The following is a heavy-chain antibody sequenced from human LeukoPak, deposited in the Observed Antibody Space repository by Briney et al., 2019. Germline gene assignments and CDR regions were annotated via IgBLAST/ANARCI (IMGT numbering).Heavy chain of an antibody. Sequence: SETLSLTCTVSGGSISGSYWSWIRQPPGKGLEWIAYMYNSGSTNYNPSLKSRVTISIDTSKNQFSLKLSSLTAADTAIYYCARGIESYGDYGYWGRGILVTVSS. V-gene: IGHV4-59*01. CDR2: MYNSGST. D-gene: IGHD4-17*01. J-gene: IGHJ4*02. CDR1: GGSISGSY. CDR3: ARGIESYGDYGY.